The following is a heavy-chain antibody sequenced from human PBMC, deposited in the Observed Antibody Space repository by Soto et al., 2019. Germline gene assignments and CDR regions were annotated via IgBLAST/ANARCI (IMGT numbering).Heavy chain of an antibody. CDR3: ARDPDDVVVVAATGNWFDP. D-gene: IGHD2-15*01. V-gene: IGHV1-18*01. CDR2: ISAYNGNT. CDR1: GYTFTSYG. Sequence: ASVKVSCKASGYTFTSYGISWVRQAPGQGLEWMGWISAYNGNTNYAQKLQGRVTMTTDTSTSTAYMELRSLRPDDTAVYYCARDPDDVVVVAATGNWFDPWGQGTLVTVSS. J-gene: IGHJ5*02.